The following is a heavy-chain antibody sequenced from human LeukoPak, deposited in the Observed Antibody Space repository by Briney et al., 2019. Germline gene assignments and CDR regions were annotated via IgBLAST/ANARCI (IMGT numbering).Heavy chain of an antibody. CDR3: ARGEYYDFWSGYPFDY. D-gene: IGHD3-3*01. CDR2: IIPIFGTA. J-gene: IGHJ4*02. CDR1: GGTFSSYA. Sequence: SVKVSCKASGGTFSSYAISWVRQAPGQGLEWMGGIIPIFGTANYAQKFQGRVTITTDESTSTAYMELSSLRSEDTAVYYCARGEYYDFWSGYPFDYWGQGTLVTVSS. V-gene: IGHV1-69*05.